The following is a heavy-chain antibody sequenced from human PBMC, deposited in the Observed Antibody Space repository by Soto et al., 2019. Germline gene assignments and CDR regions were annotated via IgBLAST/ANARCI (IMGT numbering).Heavy chain of an antibody. Sequence: QVQLQESGPGLVKPSQTLSLTCTVSGGSISSGGYYWSWIRQHPGKGLEWIGYIYYSGSTYYNPSLRSRVTISVDTSKNRFSLKLSSVPAADTAVYYCARGRDGYNHLDYWGQGTLVTVSS. CDR2: IYYSGST. D-gene: IGHD5-12*01. V-gene: IGHV4-31*03. CDR3: ARGRDGYNHLDY. CDR1: GGSISSGGYY. J-gene: IGHJ4*02.